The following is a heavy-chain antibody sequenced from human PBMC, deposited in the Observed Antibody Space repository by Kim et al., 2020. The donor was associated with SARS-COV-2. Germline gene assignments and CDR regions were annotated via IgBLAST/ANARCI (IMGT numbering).Heavy chain of an antibody. V-gene: IGHV3-9*01. J-gene: IGHJ5*02. CDR3: AKDYSGWYLGRWFDP. CDR2: ISWNSGSI. CDR1: GFTFDDYA. D-gene: IGHD6-19*01. Sequence: GGSLRLSCVASGFTFDDYAMHWVRQAPGKGLEWVSGISWNSGSIGYADSVKGRFTISRDNAKNSLYLQMNSRRAKDTALYYCAKDYSGWYLGRWFDPWGQGTLVTVSS.